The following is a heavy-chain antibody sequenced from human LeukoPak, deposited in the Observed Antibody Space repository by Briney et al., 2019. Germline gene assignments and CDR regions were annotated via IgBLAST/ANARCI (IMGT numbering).Heavy chain of an antibody. V-gene: IGHV3-23*01. CDR1: GFTFSRYA. Sequence: GGSLRLSCAASGFTFSRYAMSWVRQSPGKGLEWVSAISGSGGNTYSADSVKGRCTISRDNSLQTLFLHMNSLRAEDTAVYYCARGFLDFDFWGHGTLVTVSS. J-gene: IGHJ4*01. D-gene: IGHD3-3*01. CDR3: ARGFLDFDF. CDR2: ISGSGGNT.